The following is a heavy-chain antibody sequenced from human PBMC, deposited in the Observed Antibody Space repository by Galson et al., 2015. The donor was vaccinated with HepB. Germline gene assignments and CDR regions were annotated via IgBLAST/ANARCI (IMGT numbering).Heavy chain of an antibody. D-gene: IGHD4-23*01. V-gene: IGHV3-66*02. J-gene: IGHJ4*02. Sequence: SLRLSCAASGFTVSSNYMSWVRQAPGKGLEWVSVIYSGGSTYYADSVKGRFTISRDNSKNTLYLQMNSLRAEDTAVYYCARAPKGGNSPLDYWGQGTLVTVSS. CDR2: IYSGGST. CDR3: ARAPKGGNSPLDY. CDR1: GFTVSSNY.